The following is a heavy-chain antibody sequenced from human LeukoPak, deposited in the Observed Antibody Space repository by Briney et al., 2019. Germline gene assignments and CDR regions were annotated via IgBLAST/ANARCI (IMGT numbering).Heavy chain of an antibody. CDR2: INPNSGDT. CDR1: GYTFTGYY. J-gene: IGHJ4*02. D-gene: IGHD4-11*01. Sequence: ASVKVSCKASGYTFTGYYMHWVRQAPGQGLEWMGRINPNSGDTNYAQKFQGRVTMTRDTSISTAYLELSRLRGDDTAVYYRVPSSTDPYFDYWGQGTLVTVSS. CDR3: VPSSTDPYFDY. V-gene: IGHV1-2*06.